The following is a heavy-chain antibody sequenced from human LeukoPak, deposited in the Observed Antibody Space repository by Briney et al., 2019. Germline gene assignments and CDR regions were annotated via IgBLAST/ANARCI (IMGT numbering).Heavy chain of an antibody. J-gene: IGHJ4*02. D-gene: IGHD4-17*01. CDR1: GGSISSYY. Sequence: ETLSLTCTVSGGSISSYYWSWIRQPPGKGLEWIGYIYYSGSTNYNPSLKSRVTISVDTSKNQFSLKLSSVTAADTAVYYCARRHYGGHFDYWGQGTLVTVSS. CDR3: ARRHYGGHFDY. V-gene: IGHV4-59*01. CDR2: IYYSGST.